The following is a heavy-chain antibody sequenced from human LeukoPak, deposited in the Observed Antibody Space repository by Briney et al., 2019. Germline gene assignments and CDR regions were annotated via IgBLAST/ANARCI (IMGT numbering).Heavy chain of an antibody. V-gene: IGHV4-34*01. J-gene: IGHJ5*02. CDR3: ARGYCGGDWSIKTWFDP. CDR2: INYSGSN. CDR1: GVSFSGYF. D-gene: IGHD2-21*02. Sequence: SETLSLTCAVYGVSFSGYFWRWIRQPPGKGLEWIGDINYSGSNKYHASLKTRVTISVDTSKNKFSLKLRSVTAADTAVYYCARGYCGGDWSIKTWFDPWGQGTLVTVSS.